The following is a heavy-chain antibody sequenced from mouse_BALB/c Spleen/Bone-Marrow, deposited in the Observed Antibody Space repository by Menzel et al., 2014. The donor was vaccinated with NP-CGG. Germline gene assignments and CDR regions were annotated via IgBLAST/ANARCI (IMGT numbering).Heavy chain of an antibody. Sequence: VQLKQSGGGLVQPGGSRKLSCAASGFTFSSFGMHWVRPAPEKGLEWVAYISSGSSTIYYADTVKGRFTISRDNPKNTLFLQMTSLRSEGTAMYYCARGGSYAWFAYWGQGTLVTVSA. CDR1: GFTFSSFG. V-gene: IGHV5-17*02. CDR2: ISSGSSTI. CDR3: ARGGSYAWFAY. D-gene: IGHD1-1*02. J-gene: IGHJ3*01.